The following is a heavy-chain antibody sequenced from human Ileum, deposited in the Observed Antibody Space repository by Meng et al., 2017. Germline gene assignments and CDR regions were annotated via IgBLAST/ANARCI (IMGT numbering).Heavy chain of an antibody. V-gene: IGHV4-61*01. Sequence: QAQLQGPGPGLVMPSETLSLTCTVSGGSVSSGPYYWTWIRQPPGKGLEWVGYIYDSGSTNYSPSLKSRVTISVDTSKNQFSLKLNSVTAADTAVYYCSRGVMTIADDWGQGTLVTVSS. J-gene: IGHJ4*02. CDR3: SRGVMTIADD. CDR2: IYDSGST. D-gene: IGHD4/OR15-4a*01. CDR1: GGSVSSGPYY.